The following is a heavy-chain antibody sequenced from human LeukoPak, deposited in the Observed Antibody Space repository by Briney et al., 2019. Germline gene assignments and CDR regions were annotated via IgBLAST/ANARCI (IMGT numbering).Heavy chain of an antibody. CDR3: ARDQEGGENTDDY. Sequence: GGSLRLSCAASGFTFSSYAMHWVRQAPGKGLEWVAVISYDGSNKYYADSVKGRFTISRDNSKNTLYLQMNSLRSDDTAVYYCARDQEGGENTDDYWGQGTLVTVSS. CDR1: GFTFSSYA. V-gene: IGHV3-30*04. J-gene: IGHJ4*02. D-gene: IGHD2/OR15-2a*01. CDR2: ISYDGSNK.